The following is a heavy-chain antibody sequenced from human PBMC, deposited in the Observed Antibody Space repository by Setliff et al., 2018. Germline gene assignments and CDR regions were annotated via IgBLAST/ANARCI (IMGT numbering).Heavy chain of an antibody. CDR1: GGSFSGYH. J-gene: IGHJ5*02. D-gene: IGHD3-3*01. Sequence: SETLSLTCAVYGGSFSGYHWSRIRQPPGKGLEWIGEISHSGDPNYNPSLKGRVTISLDTSKNQFSLKLTSVTAADTAVYYCARAPQYSNFWYALSWFDPWGQGTLVTVSS. CDR3: ARAPQYSNFWYALSWFDP. V-gene: IGHV4-34*01. CDR2: ISHSGDP.